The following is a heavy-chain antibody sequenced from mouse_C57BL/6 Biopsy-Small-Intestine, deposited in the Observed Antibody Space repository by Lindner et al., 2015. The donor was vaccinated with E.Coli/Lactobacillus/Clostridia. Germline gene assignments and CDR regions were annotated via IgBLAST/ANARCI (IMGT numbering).Heavy chain of an antibody. J-gene: IGHJ3*01. D-gene: IGHD4-1*01. CDR2: INPNYGTT. CDR1: GYSFTDHN. Sequence: VQLQESGPELVKPGASVKISCKASGYSFTDHNMNWVKQSNGKSLDWIGIINPNYGTTSYNQKFKGKATLTVDQSSSTAYMQLNSLTSEDSAVYYCARTLTEGFAYWGQGTLVTVSA. V-gene: IGHV1-39*01. CDR3: ARTLTEGFAY.